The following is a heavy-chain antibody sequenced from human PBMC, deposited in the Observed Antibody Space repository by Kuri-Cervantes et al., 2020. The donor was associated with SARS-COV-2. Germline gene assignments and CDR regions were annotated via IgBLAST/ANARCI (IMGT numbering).Heavy chain of an antibody. Sequence: GESLKISCATSGFTFSSYGMHWVRQAPGKGLEWVAVISYDGSNKYYADSVKGRFTISRDNSKNTLYLQMNSLRAEDTAVYYCAKAVVSYYYYGMDVWAKGPRSPSP. CDR2: ISYDGSNK. J-gene: IGHJ6*02. CDR3: AKAVVSYYYYGMDV. V-gene: IGHV3-30*18. D-gene: IGHD3-22*01. CDR1: GFTFSSYG.